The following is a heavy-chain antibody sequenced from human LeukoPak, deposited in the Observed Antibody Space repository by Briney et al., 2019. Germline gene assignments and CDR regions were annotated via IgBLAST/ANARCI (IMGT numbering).Heavy chain of an antibody. D-gene: IGHD3-22*01. CDR2: INPNSGGT. V-gene: IGHV1-2*02. J-gene: IGHJ4*02. CDR3: ARDADVGYYDSSGQGPFDY. Sequence: GSSVNVSCKASGYTFTGYYMHWVRQAPGQGLEWMGWINPNSGGTNYAQKFQGRVTMTRDTSISTAYMELSRLRSDDTAVYYCARDADVGYYDSSGQGPFDYWGQGALVTVSS. CDR1: GYTFTGYY.